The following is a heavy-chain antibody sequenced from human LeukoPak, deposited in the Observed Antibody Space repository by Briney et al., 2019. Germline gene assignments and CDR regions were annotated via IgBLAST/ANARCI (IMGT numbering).Heavy chain of an antibody. CDR2: INPNSGGT. V-gene: IGHV1-2*02. CDR3: ARGLTIFGVVEGY. D-gene: IGHD3-3*01. CDR1: GYTFTGYY. Sequence: ASVKVSCKASGYTFTGYYMHWVRQAPGQGLEWMGWINPNSGGTNYAQKFQGRVTMTRDTSISTAYMELSRLRSDDTAVYYCARGLTIFGVVEGYWGQGTLVTVSS. J-gene: IGHJ4*02.